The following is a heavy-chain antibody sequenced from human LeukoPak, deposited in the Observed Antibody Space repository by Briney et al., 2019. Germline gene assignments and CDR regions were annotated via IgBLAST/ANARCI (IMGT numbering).Heavy chain of an antibody. CDR1: TFTFSNYW. CDR2: ISPEGSIT. V-gene: IGHV3-74*01. CDR3: AREWLGMDV. J-gene: IGHJ6*02. Sequence: GGSLRLSCAASTFTFSNYWMHWVRQAPGKGLVWVSRISPEGSITTYADSVKGRFTISRDNAKNSLYLQMNSLRAEDTAVYYCAREWLGMDVWGQGTTVTVSS. D-gene: IGHD5-12*01.